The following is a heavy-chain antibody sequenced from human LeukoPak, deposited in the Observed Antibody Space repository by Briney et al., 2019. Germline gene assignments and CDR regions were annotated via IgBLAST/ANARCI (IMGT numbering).Heavy chain of an antibody. CDR3: AREVIEYGSGSYYSNYYYMDV. D-gene: IGHD3-10*01. CDR1: GFTFGDYI. Sequence: GSLRLSCTASGFTFGDYIMSWFRQAPGKGLEWVSYISSSGSTIYYADSVKGRFTISRDNAKNSLYLQMNSLRAEDTAVYYCAREVIEYGSGSYYSNYYYMDVWGKGTTVTISS. V-gene: IGHV3-48*03. J-gene: IGHJ6*03. CDR2: ISSSGSTI.